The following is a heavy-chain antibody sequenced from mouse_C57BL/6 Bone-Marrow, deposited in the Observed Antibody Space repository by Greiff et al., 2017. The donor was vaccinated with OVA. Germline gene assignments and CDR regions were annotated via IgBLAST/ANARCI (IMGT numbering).Heavy chain of an antibody. D-gene: IGHD1-1*01. CDR1: GYTFTDYE. CDR3: TREDYGSSYAPFDY. CDR2: IDPETGGT. Sequence: VQLQQSGAELVRPGASVTLSCKASGYTFTDYEMHWVKQTPVHGLEWIGAIDPETGGTAYNQKFKGKAILTADKSSSTAYMELRSLTSEDSAVYYCTREDYGSSYAPFDYWGQGTTLTVSS. J-gene: IGHJ2*01. V-gene: IGHV1-15*01.